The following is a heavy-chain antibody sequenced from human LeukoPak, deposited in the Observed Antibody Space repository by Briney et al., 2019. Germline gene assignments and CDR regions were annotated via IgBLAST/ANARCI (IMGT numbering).Heavy chain of an antibody. Sequence: GASVKVSCKASGYTFTSYDINWVRQATGQGLEWMGWMNPNSGNTGYAQKFQGRVTMTRNTSISTAYMELSSLGSEDTAVYYCARMSIAARPRSYNFDYWGQGTLVTVSS. V-gene: IGHV1-8*01. CDR1: GYTFTSYD. CDR2: MNPNSGNT. D-gene: IGHD6-6*01. CDR3: ARMSIAARPRSYNFDY. J-gene: IGHJ4*02.